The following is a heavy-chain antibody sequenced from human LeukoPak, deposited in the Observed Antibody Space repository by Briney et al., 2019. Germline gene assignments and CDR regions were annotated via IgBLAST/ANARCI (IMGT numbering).Heavy chain of an antibody. V-gene: IGHV4-39*01. CDR3: ARLPTDLLALDY. CDR2: IYYSGIT. Sequence: PSETLSLTCTVSGGSIRGSTYYWGWIRQPPGKGLEWIGNIYYSGITYYNPSLKSRVTMSLDTSKNQFSLNLNSVTVADTAVYYCARLPTDLLALDYWGQGSRVTVSS. CDR1: GGSIRGSTYY. D-gene: IGHD2-8*02. J-gene: IGHJ4*02.